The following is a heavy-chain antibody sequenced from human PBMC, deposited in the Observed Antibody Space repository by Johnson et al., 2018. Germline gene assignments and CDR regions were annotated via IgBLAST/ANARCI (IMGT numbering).Heavy chain of an antibody. D-gene: IGHD6-13*01. CDR1: RFTFSSSD. V-gene: IGHV3-30*18. CDR2: ISNDGRNR. J-gene: IGHJ4*02. Sequence: QVQLQESGGGVVQPGRSPRLSCAASRFTFSSSDMHWVRQAPGKGLEWVTLISNDGRNRYYADSVKGRFAISRDNSKNTVYLQMNSLRAEDTAVYYWAKGMAAAAAYFDSWGQGTRVTVSS. CDR3: AKGMAAAAAYFDS.